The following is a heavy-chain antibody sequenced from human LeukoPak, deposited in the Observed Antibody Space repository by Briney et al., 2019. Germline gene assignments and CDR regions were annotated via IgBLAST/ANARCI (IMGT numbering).Heavy chain of an antibody. J-gene: IGHJ4*02. CDR1: GYTFTSYG. V-gene: IGHV1-18*01. D-gene: IGHD6-19*01. Sequence: GASVKVSCKASGYTFTSYGISWVRQAPGQGLEWMGWISAYNGNTNYAQKLQGRVTMTTDTSTSTAYMELRSLRSDDTAVYYCARSPPPLIAVAGGLVDYFDYWGQGTLVTVSS. CDR3: ARSPPPLIAVAGGLVDYFDY. CDR2: ISAYNGNT.